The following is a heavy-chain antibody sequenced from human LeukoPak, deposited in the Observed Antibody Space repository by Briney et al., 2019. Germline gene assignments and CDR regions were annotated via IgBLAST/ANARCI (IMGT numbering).Heavy chain of an antibody. J-gene: IGHJ4*02. V-gene: IGHV3-23*01. CDR2: ISGSGGST. D-gene: IGHD3-22*01. CDR1: GFTFSSYA. Sequence: PGGSLRLSCAASGFTFSSYAMSWVRQAPGKGLEWVSAISGSGGSTYYADSVKGRFTISRDNSKNTLYLQMNSLRAEDTAVYYCAKEPSPYYYDSSGYSFDYWGQGTLVTVSS. CDR3: AKEPSPYYYDSSGYSFDY.